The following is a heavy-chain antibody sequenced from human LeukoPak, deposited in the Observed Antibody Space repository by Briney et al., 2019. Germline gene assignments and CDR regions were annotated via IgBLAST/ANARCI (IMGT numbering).Heavy chain of an antibody. CDR3: AKDDSRADAFDI. D-gene: IGHD3-22*01. J-gene: IGHJ3*02. V-gene: IGHV3-30*02. CDR1: GFTFSSYG. Sequence: GGSLRLSCAASGFTFSSYGMHWVRQAPGKGLEWVAFIRCDGSNKYYADSVKGRFTISRDNSKNTLYLQMNSLRAEDTAVYYCAKDDSRADAFDIWGQGTMVTVSS. CDR2: IRCDGSNK.